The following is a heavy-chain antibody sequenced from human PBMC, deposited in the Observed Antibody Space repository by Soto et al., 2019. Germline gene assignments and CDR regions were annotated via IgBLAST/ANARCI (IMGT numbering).Heavy chain of an antibody. CDR2: VSWNSGFT. J-gene: IGHJ3*02. CDR3: VKGGSAPVAMLDAFDI. V-gene: IGHV3-9*01. CDR1: GFTSDDYA. Sequence: EVQLVESGGGLVQPGRSLRLSCAASGFTSDDYAMHWVRQPPGKGLEWVSGVSWNSGFTGYADSVKGRCTISRDNAKNSLYLQTNSLRTEDTALYYCVKGGSAPVAMLDAFDIWGQGTMVTVSS. D-gene: IGHD2-2*01.